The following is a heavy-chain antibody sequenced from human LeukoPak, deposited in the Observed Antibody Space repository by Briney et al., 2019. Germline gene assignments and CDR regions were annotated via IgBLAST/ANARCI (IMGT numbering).Heavy chain of an antibody. J-gene: IGHJ4*02. D-gene: IGHD3-22*01. CDR1: GGSISSSSYY. CDR2: MYYSGST. V-gene: IGHV4-39*01. Sequence: SETLSLTCTVSGGSISSSSYYWGWIRQPPGKGLEWIGSMYYSGSTYYNPSLKSRVTLSVDTSKTQFSLKLSSVTAADTAVYFCARHARYYASSGPKDYWGQGNLVTVSS. CDR3: ARHARYYASSGPKDY.